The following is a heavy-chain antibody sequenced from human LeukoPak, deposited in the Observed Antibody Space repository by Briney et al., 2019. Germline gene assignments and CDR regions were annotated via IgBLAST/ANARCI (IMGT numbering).Heavy chain of an antibody. D-gene: IGHD3-3*01. V-gene: IGHV4-59*01. CDR2: IYYSGST. J-gene: IGHJ5*02. CDR1: GGSISSYY. CDR3: ARDNFGNWFDP. Sequence: PSETLSLTCTVSGGSISSYYWSWIRQPPGKGLEWIGYIYYSGSTNYNPSLKSRVTISVDTSKNQFPLKLSSVTAADTAVYYCARDNFGNWFDPWGQGTLVTVSS.